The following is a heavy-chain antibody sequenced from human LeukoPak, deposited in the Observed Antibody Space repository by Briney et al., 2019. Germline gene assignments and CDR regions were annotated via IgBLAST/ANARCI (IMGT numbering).Heavy chain of an antibody. Sequence: PSETLSLTCAVYGGSFSGYYWSWLRHPPGKGLEGIGDINHGGSTNYNPSLKSRVPISVDPSKNQFSLKLSSVTAADTAVYYCATSRVVGATEDAFDIWGQGTMVTVSS. CDR2: INHGGST. CDR1: GGSFSGYY. D-gene: IGHD1-26*01. J-gene: IGHJ3*02. V-gene: IGHV4-34*01. CDR3: ATSRVVGATEDAFDI.